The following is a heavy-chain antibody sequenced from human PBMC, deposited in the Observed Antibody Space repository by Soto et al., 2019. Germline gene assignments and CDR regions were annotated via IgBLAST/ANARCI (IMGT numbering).Heavy chain of an antibody. Sequence: GGSLRLSCAASGLTFSNAWMNWVRQAPGKGLEWVGRIKSKTDGGTTDYAAPVKGRFTISRDDSKNTLYLQMNSLKTEDTAVYYCTTSPPVLRYFDWLAPDAFDIWGQGTMVTVSS. D-gene: IGHD3-9*01. CDR1: GLTFSNAW. J-gene: IGHJ3*02. V-gene: IGHV3-15*07. CDR3: TTSPPVLRYFDWLAPDAFDI. CDR2: IKSKTDGGTT.